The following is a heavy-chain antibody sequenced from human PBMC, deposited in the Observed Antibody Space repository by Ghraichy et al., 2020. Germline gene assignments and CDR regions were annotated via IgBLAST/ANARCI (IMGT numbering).Heavy chain of an antibody. Sequence: SQTLSLPCAVYGGSFSGYYWSWIRQPPGKGLEWIGEINHSGSTNYNPSLKSRVTISVDTSKNQFSLKLSSVTAADTAVYYCARGRGSSWQVLYYFDYWGQGTLVTVSS. V-gene: IGHV4-34*01. CDR1: GGSFSGYY. CDR3: ARGRGSSWQVLYYFDY. J-gene: IGHJ4*02. CDR2: INHSGST. D-gene: IGHD6-13*01.